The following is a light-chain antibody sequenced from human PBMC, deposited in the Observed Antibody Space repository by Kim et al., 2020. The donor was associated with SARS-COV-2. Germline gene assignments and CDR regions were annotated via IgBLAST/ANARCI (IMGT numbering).Light chain of an antibody. CDR2: GAS. J-gene: IGKJ1*01. Sequence: LSPGEGASLSCRASQALSRNQLAWYQQKPGQAPRLLIYGASNRATGIPDRFSGSGSGTDFTLTIRRLEPEDFAVYYCQQYGHSRTFGPGTKVDIK. V-gene: IGKV3-20*01. CDR1: QALSRNQ. CDR3: QQYGHSRT.